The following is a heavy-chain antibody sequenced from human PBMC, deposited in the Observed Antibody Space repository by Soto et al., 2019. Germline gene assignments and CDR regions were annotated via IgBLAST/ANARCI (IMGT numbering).Heavy chain of an antibody. V-gene: IGHV4-31*03. D-gene: IGHD2-2*01. CDR1: GCSISSGGYY. CDR3: TREVTAGFFDY. CDR2: IYYSGST. Sequence: PSESLSLTCPVSGCSISSGGYYWSWIRQHPGKGLEWIGYIYYSGSTYYNPSLKSRVTISVDTSKSQFSLKLSSVTAAATAVYDCTREVTAGFFDYWGQGTLVSVSS. J-gene: IGHJ4*02.